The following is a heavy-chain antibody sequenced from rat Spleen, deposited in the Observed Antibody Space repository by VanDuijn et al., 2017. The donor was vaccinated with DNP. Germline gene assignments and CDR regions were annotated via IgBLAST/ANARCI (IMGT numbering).Heavy chain of an antibody. CDR1: GFTFSNYD. Sequence: EVQLVESGGGLVQPGRSLKLSCAASGFTFSNYDMAWVRQAPKKGLEWVATISYDGSSTNYRDSVKGRFTISRDNAKSTLYLQMESLRYEDTATYYCERSWGDDGYIRFAYWGFVYLVNVSS. V-gene: IGHV5-17*01. CDR3: ERSWGDDGYIRFAY. D-gene: IGHD1-12*03. J-gene: IGHJ3*01. CDR2: ISYDGSST.